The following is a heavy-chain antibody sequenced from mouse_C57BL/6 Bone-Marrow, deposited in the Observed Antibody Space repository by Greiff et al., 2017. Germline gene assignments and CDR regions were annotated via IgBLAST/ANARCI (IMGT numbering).Heavy chain of an antibody. V-gene: IGHV3-6*01. Sequence: EVQLQESGPGLVKPSQSLSLTCSVTGYSITSGYYWNWIRQFPGNKLEWMGYISYDGSNNYNPSLKNRISITRDTSKNQFFLKLNSVTTEDTATYYCARDGITTVYWGQGTTLTVSS. J-gene: IGHJ2*01. CDR2: ISYDGSN. CDR3: ARDGITTVY. D-gene: IGHD1-1*01. CDR1: GYSITSGYY.